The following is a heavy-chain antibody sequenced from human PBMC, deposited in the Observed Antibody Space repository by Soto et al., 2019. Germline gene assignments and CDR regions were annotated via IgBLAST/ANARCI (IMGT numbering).Heavy chain of an antibody. Sequence: SETLSLTCAVYGGSFSGYYWSWIRQPPGKGLEWIGEINHSGSTNYNPSLKSRVTISVDTSKNQFSLKLSSVTAADTAVYYCARALQLRYFVQNYYYYCYMDVWGKGTTVTVSS. V-gene: IGHV4-34*01. CDR2: INHSGST. CDR3: ARALQLRYFVQNYYYYCYMDV. D-gene: IGHD3-9*01. J-gene: IGHJ6*03. CDR1: GGSFSGYY.